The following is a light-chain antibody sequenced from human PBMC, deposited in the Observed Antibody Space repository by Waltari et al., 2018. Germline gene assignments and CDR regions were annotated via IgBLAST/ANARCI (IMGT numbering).Light chain of an antibody. J-gene: IGKJ2*01. V-gene: IGKV1-39*01. CDR1: LSISTY. CDR3: QQTYSTPRT. Sequence: DIQMTQSPSSLSASVGDRVTISCRASLSISTYLNWFQQKAGEAPKLLISAASSLQPGVPSRFSGGGSGTDFTLIIASLQPDDLASYYCQQTYSTPRTFGQGTKLEI. CDR2: AAS.